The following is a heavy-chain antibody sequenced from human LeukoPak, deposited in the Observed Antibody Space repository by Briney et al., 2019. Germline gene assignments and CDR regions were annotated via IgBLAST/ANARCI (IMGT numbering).Heavy chain of an antibody. CDR1: GYTLTELS. Sequence: ASVKVSCKVSGYTLTELSMHWVRQAPGKGLEWMGWINPNSGGTNYAQKFQGRVTMTRDTSISTAYMELSRLRSDDTAVYYCAREITMIVVAMGYWGQGTLVTVSS. J-gene: IGHJ4*02. V-gene: IGHV1-2*02. D-gene: IGHD3-22*01. CDR3: AREITMIVVAMGY. CDR2: INPNSGGT.